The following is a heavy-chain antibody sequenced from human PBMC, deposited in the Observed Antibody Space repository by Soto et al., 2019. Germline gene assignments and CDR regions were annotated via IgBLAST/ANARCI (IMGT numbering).Heavy chain of an antibody. CDR1: GFTFSSYG. CDR3: AKGGDITSVDV. CDR2: ISYDGSNK. Sequence: QVQLMESGGGVVQPGRSLRLSCAASGFTFSSYGMHWVRQAPGKGLEWVAVISYDGSNKYYADSVKGRFTISRDNSKNTLYLQMNSLRAEDTAVYYCAKGGDITSVDVWGQGTTVTVSS. J-gene: IGHJ6*02. V-gene: IGHV3-30*18. D-gene: IGHD2-15*01.